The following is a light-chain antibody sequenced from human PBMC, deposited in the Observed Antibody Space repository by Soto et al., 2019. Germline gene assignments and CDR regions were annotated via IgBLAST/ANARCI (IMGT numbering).Light chain of an antibody. V-gene: IGKV1-5*03. Sequence: DIQMTQSPSTLSASVGDRVSITCRASQSLNSWLAWYQQKPGKAPKLLIYKTSTLESGVPSRFSGSGSGTEFTLTIRNLQADDFATYYCQQYNTYSFGQGTKLEIK. CDR1: QSLNSW. J-gene: IGKJ2*01. CDR2: KTS. CDR3: QQYNTYS.